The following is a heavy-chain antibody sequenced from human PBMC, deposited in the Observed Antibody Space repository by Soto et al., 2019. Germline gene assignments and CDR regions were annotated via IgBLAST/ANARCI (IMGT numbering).Heavy chain of an antibody. D-gene: IGHD6-13*01. J-gene: IGHJ5*02. Sequence: QITLKESGPTLVKPTQTLTLTCTFSGFSLSTSGVGVGWIRQPPGKALEWLALIYWDDDKRYSPSLKSRLTITKDTPQNRVVLTMSNIDPVDTATYYCARGLRYTSSWYPLGAWFDPWGQGTLVTVSS. CDR3: ARGLRYTSSWYPLGAWFDP. CDR1: GFSLSTSGVG. CDR2: IYWDDDK. V-gene: IGHV2-5*02.